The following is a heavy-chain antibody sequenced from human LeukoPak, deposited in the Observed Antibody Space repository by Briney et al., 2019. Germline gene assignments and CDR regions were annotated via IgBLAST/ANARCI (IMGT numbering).Heavy chain of an antibody. V-gene: IGHV3-20*04. CDR2: VNWNGGST. J-gene: IGHJ4*02. CDR3: AREDYYGSGSLDY. D-gene: IGHD3-10*01. Sequence: PGGSLRLSCAASGFTFDDYGMSWVRQAPGQGLEWVSVVNWNGGSTGYADSVKGRFTISRDNAKNSLYLQMNSLRAEDTALYYCAREDYYGSGSLDYWGQGTLVTVSS. CDR1: GFTFDDYG.